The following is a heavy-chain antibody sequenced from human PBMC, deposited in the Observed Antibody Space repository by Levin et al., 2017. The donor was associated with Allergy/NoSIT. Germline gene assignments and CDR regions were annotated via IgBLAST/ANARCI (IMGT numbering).Heavy chain of an antibody. Sequence: GGSLRLSCAASGFTFSSYSMNWVRQAPGKGLEWVSSISSSSSYIYYADSVKGRFTISRDNAKNSLYLQMNSLRAEDTAVYYCARDQSAGDNFDYWGQGTLVTVSS. J-gene: IGHJ4*02. CDR2: ISSSSSYI. D-gene: IGHD3-16*01. V-gene: IGHV3-21*01. CDR3: ARDQSAGDNFDY. CDR1: GFTFSSYS.